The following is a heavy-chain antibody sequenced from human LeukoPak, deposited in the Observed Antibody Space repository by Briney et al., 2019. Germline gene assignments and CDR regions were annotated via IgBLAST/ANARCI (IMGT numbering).Heavy chain of an antibody. CDR1: GFTFSSYE. CDR2: ISSNPYT. Sequence: GGSLRLSCAASGFTFSSYEMNWVRQAPGKGLEWVSYISSNPYTSYADSVKGRFTISRDNAKKSLYLQMNSLRAEDTAVYYCARTQNWYYFDYWGQGTLVTVSS. CDR3: ARTQNWYYFDY. J-gene: IGHJ4*02. D-gene: IGHD1-1*01. V-gene: IGHV3-48*03.